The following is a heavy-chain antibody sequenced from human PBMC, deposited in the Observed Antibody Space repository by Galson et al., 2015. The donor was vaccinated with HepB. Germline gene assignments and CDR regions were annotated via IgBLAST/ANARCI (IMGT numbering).Heavy chain of an antibody. CDR3: ARSIAVAGRYYYYGMDV. CDR1: GFTFSDYY. Sequence: SLRLSCAASGFTFSDYYMSWIRQAPGKGLEWVSYISSSGSTIYYADSVKGRFTISRDNAKNSLYLQMNSLRAEDTAVYYCARSIAVAGRYYYYGMDVWGQGTTVTVSS. V-gene: IGHV3-11*01. J-gene: IGHJ6*02. D-gene: IGHD6-19*01. CDR2: ISSSGSTI.